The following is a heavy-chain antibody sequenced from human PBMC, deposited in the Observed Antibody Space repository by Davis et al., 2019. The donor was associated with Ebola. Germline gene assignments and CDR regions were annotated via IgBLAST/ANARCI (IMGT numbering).Heavy chain of an antibody. CDR2: IFYSGDT. CDR3: ARGPIVARPGNWFDP. J-gene: IGHJ5*02. CDR1: GGSITSSRYY. Sequence: PSETLSLTCTVSGGSITSSRYYWDWIRQPPGKGLEWIGNIFYSGDTYYSPSLKSRVTISVDSSKNQFSLKLSSVTAADTAVYYCARGPIVARPGNWFDPWGQGTLVTVS. D-gene: IGHD2-21*01. V-gene: IGHV4-39*07.